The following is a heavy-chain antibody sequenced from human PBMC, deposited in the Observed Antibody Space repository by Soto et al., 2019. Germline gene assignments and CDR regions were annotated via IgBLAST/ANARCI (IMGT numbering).Heavy chain of an antibody. Sequence: QAQLVQSGAEEKKPGASVTVSCKASGYTFSRYAIHWVRQAPGQRLQWMGWINAANGNTKYSQNFQDRATIIRDTSASTVYVELTSLRSEDTAVYYCARVRNSGTYFAFDIWGQGTMVTVSS. D-gene: IGHD5-12*01. CDR3: ARVRNSGTYFAFDI. CDR2: INAANGNT. CDR1: GYTFSRYA. J-gene: IGHJ3*02. V-gene: IGHV1-3*05.